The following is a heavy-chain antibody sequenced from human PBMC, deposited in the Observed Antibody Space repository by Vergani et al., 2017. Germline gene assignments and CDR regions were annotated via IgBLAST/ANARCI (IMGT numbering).Heavy chain of an antibody. J-gene: IGHJ4*02. CDR3: AKDVVGATEYYFDY. V-gene: IGHV3-30*02. Sequence: QVQLVESGGGVVQPVGSLRLSCAASGFTFSSYGMHGVRQAPGKELEWVAFIRYDGSNKYYADSVKGRFTISRDNSKNTLYVQMNSLRAEDTAVYYCAKDVVGATEYYFDYWGQGTLVTVSS. D-gene: IGHD1-26*01. CDR2: IRYDGSNK. CDR1: GFTFSSYG.